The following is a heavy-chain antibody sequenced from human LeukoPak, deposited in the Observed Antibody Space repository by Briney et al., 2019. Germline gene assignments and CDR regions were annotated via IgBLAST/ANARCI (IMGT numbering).Heavy chain of an antibody. CDR3: ARVRPRDYSSNWFDP. CDR1: GYTFTSYG. J-gene: IGHJ5*02. D-gene: IGHD4-11*01. Sequence: GASVKVSCKASGYTFTSYGISWVRQAPGQGLEWMGWISAYNGNTNYAQKLQGRVTITRNTSISTAYMELSSLRSEDTAVYYCARVRPRDYSSNWFDPWGQGTLVTVSS. V-gene: IGHV1-18*01. CDR2: ISAYNGNT.